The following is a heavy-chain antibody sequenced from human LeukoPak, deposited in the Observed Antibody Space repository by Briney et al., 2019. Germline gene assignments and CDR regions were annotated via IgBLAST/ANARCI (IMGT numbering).Heavy chain of an antibody. Sequence: GGSLRLSCAASGFTFSSYAMSWVRQAPGKGLEWVSAISGSGGSTYYADSVKGRFTISRDNSKNTLYLQMNSLRAEDTAVYYCAREEEYYYDSSGYYYIDYWGQGTLVTVSS. CDR1: GFTFSSYA. D-gene: IGHD3-22*01. V-gene: IGHV3-23*01. CDR3: AREEEYYYDSSGYYYIDY. J-gene: IGHJ4*02. CDR2: ISGSGGST.